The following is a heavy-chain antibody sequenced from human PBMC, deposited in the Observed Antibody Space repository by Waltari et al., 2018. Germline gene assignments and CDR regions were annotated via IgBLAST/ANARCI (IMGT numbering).Heavy chain of an antibody. Sequence: QVQLVQYGAEVKKPGSSVKVSCKASGGTFSSYAISWVRQAPGQGLEWMGGIIPIFGTSNYAQKFQGRVAITADESTSTAYMELSSLRSEDTAVYYCARFGGVDIVVVTEDAFDIWGQGTMVTVSS. CDR1: GGTFSSYA. V-gene: IGHV1-69*01. CDR2: IIPIFGTS. CDR3: ARFGGVDIVVVTEDAFDI. J-gene: IGHJ3*02. D-gene: IGHD2-21*02.